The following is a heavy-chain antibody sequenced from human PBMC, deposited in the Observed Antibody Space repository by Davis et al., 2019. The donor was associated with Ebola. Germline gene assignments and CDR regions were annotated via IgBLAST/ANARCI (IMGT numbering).Heavy chain of an antibody. D-gene: IGHD3-16*01. CDR2: ISSDGSYI. CDR1: EVTFHAFA. V-gene: IGHV3-21*01. J-gene: IGHJ4*02. CDR3: ATSESFFDYAAYFHN. Sequence: GESLKISCAASEVTFHAFAMAWVRQAPGKGLEWVSSISSDGSYIFYADSAKGRFSISRDNAKNSLDLQMNSLKAEDTAVYFCATSESFFDYAAYFHNWGQGTLLTVSS.